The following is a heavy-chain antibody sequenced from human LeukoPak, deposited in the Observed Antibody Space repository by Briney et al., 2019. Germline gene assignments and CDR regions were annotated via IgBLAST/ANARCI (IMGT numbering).Heavy chain of an antibody. Sequence: SETLSLTCAVYGGSFSGYYWSWIRQPPGKGLEWIGEINHSGSTNYNPSLKSRVTISVDTSKNQFSLKLSSVTAADTAVYYCARGRRRNSGLYYYYYGMDVWGQGTTVTVSS. CDR3: ARGRRRNSGLYYYYYGMDV. CDR1: GGSFSGYY. V-gene: IGHV4-34*01. J-gene: IGHJ6*02. CDR2: INHSGST.